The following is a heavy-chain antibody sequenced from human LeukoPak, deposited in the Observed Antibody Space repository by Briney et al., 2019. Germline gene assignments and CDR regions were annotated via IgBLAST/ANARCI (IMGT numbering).Heavy chain of an antibody. CDR1: GGSISSYY. CDR3: AREGAYYYDSSGYLFSRFPKLFDY. CDR2: IYTSGST. V-gene: IGHV4-4*07. D-gene: IGHD3-22*01. Sequence: PSETLSLTRTVSGGSISSYYWSWIRQPAGKGLEWIGRIYTSGSTNYNPSLKSRVTMSVDTSKNQFSLKLSSVTAADTAVYYCAREGAYYYDSSGYLFSRFPKLFDYWGQGTLVTVSS. J-gene: IGHJ4*02.